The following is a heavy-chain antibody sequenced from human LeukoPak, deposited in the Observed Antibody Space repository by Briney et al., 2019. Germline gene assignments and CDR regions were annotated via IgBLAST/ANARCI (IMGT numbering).Heavy chain of an antibody. D-gene: IGHD5-18*01. CDR1: GYTFTSYG. Sequence: ASVRVSCKASGYTFTSYGISWVRQAPGQGLEWMGWISAYNGNTNYAQKLQGRVTMTTDTSTSTAYMELRSLRSDDTAVYYCARDSSPRGYSYGYNDYWGQGTLVTVSS. CDR3: ARDSSPRGYSYGYNDY. CDR2: ISAYNGNT. J-gene: IGHJ4*02. V-gene: IGHV1-18*01.